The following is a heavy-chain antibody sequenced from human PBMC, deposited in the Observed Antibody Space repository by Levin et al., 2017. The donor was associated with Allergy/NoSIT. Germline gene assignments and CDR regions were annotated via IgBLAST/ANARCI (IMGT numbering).Heavy chain of an antibody. CDR3: ARAGIAAVGLGAFDI. Sequence: GESLKISCKASGYTFTSYGISWVRQAPGQGLEWMGWISAYNGNTNYAQKLQGRVTMTTDTSTSTAYMELRSLRSDDTAVYYCARAGIAAVGLGAFDIWGQGTMVTVSS. D-gene: IGHD6-13*01. V-gene: IGHV1-18*01. CDR2: ISAYNGNT. J-gene: IGHJ3*02. CDR1: GYTFTSYG.